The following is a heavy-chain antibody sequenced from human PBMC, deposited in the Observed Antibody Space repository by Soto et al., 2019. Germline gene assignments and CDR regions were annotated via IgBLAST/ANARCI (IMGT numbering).Heavy chain of an antibody. V-gene: IGHV3-30*03. CDR1: GFTFSSYG. CDR2: ISYDGSNK. D-gene: IGHD5-12*01. CDR3: ASSGQMATIYFDY. Sequence: HPGGSLRLSCAASGFTFSSYGMHWVRQAPGKGLEWVAVISYDGSNKYYADSVKGRFTISRDNSKNTLYLQMNSLRAEDTAVYYCASSGQMATIYFDYWGQGTLVTVSS. J-gene: IGHJ4*02.